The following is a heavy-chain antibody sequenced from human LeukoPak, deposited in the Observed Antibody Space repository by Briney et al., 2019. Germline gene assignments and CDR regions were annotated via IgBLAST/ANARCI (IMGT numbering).Heavy chain of an antibody. D-gene: IGHD5-18*01. J-gene: IGHJ3*02. CDR2: IYPGDSDT. CDR1: GYSFTNYW. V-gene: IGHV5-51*01. Sequence: GESLKISCKGSGYSFTNYWIGWVRQMPGKGLEWMGIIYPGDSDTRYSPSFQGQVTISADKSISTAYLQWSSLKASDTATYYCARGGYSYGYINAFDIWGQGTMVTVSS. CDR3: ARGGYSYGYINAFDI.